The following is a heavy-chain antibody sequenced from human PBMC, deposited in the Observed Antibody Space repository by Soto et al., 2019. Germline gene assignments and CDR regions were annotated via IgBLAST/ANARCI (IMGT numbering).Heavy chain of an antibody. CDR2: TYYRSKWYS. D-gene: IGHD6-13*01. CDR3: TQAAGYISTWFFDS. CDR1: GDSVSSNLAS. J-gene: IGHJ4*02. V-gene: IGHV6-1*01. Sequence: SQTLSLTCVISGDSVSSNLASWSWIRQSPSRGLEWLGRTYYRSKWYSDYAVSVKSRITINPDTSKNQFSLQLNSVTPEDTAVYYCTQAAGYISTWFFDSWAQGTLVTVSS.